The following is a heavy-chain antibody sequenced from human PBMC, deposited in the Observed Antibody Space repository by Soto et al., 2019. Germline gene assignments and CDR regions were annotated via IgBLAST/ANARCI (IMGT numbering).Heavy chain of an antibody. CDR1: GGTFSSQT. J-gene: IGHJ3*02. Sequence: QVQLVQSGAEVKEPGSSVKVSCKVSGGTFSSQTINWVRQVPGQGLEWMGSVIPIIGEGKYAQSFLGRVTITADSSTSTAYMDLRSLRSETTAVYYCASPAVNDLDADSSAFDIWGQGTMVTVSS. D-gene: IGHD1-1*01. CDR3: ASPAVNDLDADSSAFDI. V-gene: IGHV1-69*02. CDR2: VIPIIGEG.